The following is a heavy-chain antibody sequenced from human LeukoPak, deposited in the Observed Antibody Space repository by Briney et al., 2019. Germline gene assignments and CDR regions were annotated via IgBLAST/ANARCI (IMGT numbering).Heavy chain of an antibody. CDR3: AKAGSPYYDILTGPKWYYYYYYGMDV. V-gene: IGHV3-23*01. CDR2: ISGSGGGT. J-gene: IGHJ6*02. Sequence: GGSLRLSCAASGFTFSSYAMSWVRQAPGKGLEWVSAISGSGGGTYYADSVKGRFTISRDNSKNTLYLQMNSLRAEDTAVYYCAKAGSPYYDILTGPKWYYYYYYGMDVWGQGTTVTVSS. D-gene: IGHD3-9*01. CDR1: GFTFSSYA.